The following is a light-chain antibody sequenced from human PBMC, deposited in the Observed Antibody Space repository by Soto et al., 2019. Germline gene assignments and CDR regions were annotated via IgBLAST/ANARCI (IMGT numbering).Light chain of an antibody. CDR1: QSISTW. CDR3: QHYYNYPWT. CDR2: DAS. Sequence: DIQMTQSPSSLSASFGDRASITCRASQSISTWLAWYQQQPGGAPRLLIYDASSLQSGVPSRFSGNGSGTEFTLTISSLQPDDFSSYYCQHYYNYPWTFGQGTKVDIK. V-gene: IGKV1-5*01. J-gene: IGKJ1*01.